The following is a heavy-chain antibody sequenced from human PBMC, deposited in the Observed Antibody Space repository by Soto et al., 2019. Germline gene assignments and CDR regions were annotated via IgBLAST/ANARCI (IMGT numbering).Heavy chain of an antibody. V-gene: IGHV4-34*01. Sequence: VYGGSFSGYYWSWIRQPPGKGLEWIGEINHSGSTNYNPSLKSRVTISVDTSKNQFSLKLSSVTAADTAVYYCARSPTTVTTPDYWGQGTLVTVSS. CDR3: ARSPTTVTTPDY. D-gene: IGHD4-17*01. J-gene: IGHJ4*02. CDR2: INHSGST. CDR1: GGSFSGYY.